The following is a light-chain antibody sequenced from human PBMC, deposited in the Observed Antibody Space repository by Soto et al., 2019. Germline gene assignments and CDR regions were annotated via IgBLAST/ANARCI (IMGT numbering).Light chain of an antibody. CDR1: QSISSY. CDR2: AAS. Sequence: DILMTQSPSSLSASVGDRVTITCRASQSISSYVNWYQQKSGQAPKLLIYAASSLRSGVPSRFSGTGSGTDFTLTITSLQPEDFASYHCQQSYSTPPTFGQGTKLEIK. J-gene: IGKJ2*01. V-gene: IGKV1-39*01. CDR3: QQSYSTPPT.